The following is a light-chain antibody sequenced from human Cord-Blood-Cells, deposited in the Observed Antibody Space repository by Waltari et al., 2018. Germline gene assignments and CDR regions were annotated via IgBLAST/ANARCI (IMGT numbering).Light chain of an antibody. Sequence: QSALTQPPSASGSPGQSVTISCTGTSSDVGGYNYVSWYQQHPGKAPNRMIYEVSKRPSGVPDRFSGSKSGNTAALTVSGLQAEDEADYYCSSYAGRNNFEMVFGGGTKLTVL. CDR3: SSYAGRNNFEMV. CDR2: EVS. J-gene: IGLJ3*02. CDR1: SSDVGGYNY. V-gene: IGLV2-8*01.